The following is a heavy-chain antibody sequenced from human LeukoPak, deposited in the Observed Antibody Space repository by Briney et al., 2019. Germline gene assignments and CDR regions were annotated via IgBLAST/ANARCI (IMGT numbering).Heavy chain of an antibody. CDR3: AKLEQWLDS. Sequence: PGGSLRLSCAASGFTFSSYGMHWVRQAPGKGLEWVAVIWYDGSNKYYADSVKGRFTISRDNSKNTLYLQMNSLRAEDTAVYYCAKLEQWLDSWGQGTLVTVSS. CDR2: IWYDGSNK. CDR1: GFTFSSYG. J-gene: IGHJ4*02. D-gene: IGHD6-19*01. V-gene: IGHV3-33*06.